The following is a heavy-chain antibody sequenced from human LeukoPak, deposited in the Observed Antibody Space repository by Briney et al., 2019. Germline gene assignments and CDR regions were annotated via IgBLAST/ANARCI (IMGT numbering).Heavy chain of an antibody. Sequence: PGXGXXWXGYIYYSGSTNYNPSLKSRVTISVDTSKNQFSLKLSSVTAADTAVYYCAALPFSSNWFDPWGQGTLVTVSS. J-gene: IGHJ5*02. D-gene: IGHD2-15*01. CDR2: IYYSGST. V-gene: IGHV4-59*01. CDR3: AALPFSSNWFDP.